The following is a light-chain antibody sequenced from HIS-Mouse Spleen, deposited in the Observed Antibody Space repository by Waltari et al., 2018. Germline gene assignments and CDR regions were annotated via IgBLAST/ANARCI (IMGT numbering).Light chain of an antibody. CDR2: ECS. CDR1: SSDAGSYYP. Sequence: QSALTQPASVSGSPGQSITISCTGTSSDAGSYYPVSCYQRHPGKAPKLMIYECSDRPSGVSNRFSCSKSGNTASLTISGLQAEDEADYYCCSYAGSSTWVFGGGTKLTVL. V-gene: IGLV2-23*01. J-gene: IGLJ3*02. CDR3: CSYAGSSTWV.